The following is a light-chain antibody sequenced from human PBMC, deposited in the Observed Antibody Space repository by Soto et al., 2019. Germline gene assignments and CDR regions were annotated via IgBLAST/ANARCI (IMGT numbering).Light chain of an antibody. CDR2: GAS. Sequence: EIVLTQSPATLSLSPGERASLSCRASQSVSNSYLAWYQQKPGQAPRLLIFGASNRATDIPDRFSGSGSGTDFTLTITRLEPEDFAVYYCQQYDPSPRGFGQGTKLEIK. J-gene: IGKJ2*03. CDR1: QSVSNSY. CDR3: QQYDPSPRG. V-gene: IGKV3-20*01.